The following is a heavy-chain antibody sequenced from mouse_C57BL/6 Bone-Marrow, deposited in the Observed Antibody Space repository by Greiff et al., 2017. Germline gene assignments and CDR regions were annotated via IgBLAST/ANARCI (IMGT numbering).Heavy chain of an antibody. J-gene: IGHJ4*01. CDR2: ISYDGSN. V-gene: IGHV3-6*01. D-gene: IGHD2-12*01. CDR3: AKREERDYSNDVFYAMDY. CDR1: CYSITSGYY. Sequence: DVQLQESGPGLVKPSQSLSLTCSFTCYSITSGYYWNWIRQFPGNKLEWMGYISYDGSNNYNPSLTTRISITRDTSKNQFLLKLNSVTTEDTATYYCAKREERDYSNDVFYAMDYWGQGTSVTVSA.